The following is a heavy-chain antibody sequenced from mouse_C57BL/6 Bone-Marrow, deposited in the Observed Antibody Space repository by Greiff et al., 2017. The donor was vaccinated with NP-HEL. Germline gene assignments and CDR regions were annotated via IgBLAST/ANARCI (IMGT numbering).Heavy chain of an antibody. CDR2: ISYDGSN. D-gene: IGHD2-2*01. CDR1: GYSITSGYY. J-gene: IGHJ2*01. V-gene: IGHV3-6*01. Sequence: EVKLMESGPGLVKPSQSLSLTCSVTGYSITSGYYWNWIRQFPGNKLEWMGYISYDGSNNYNPSLKNRISITRDTSKNQFFLKLNSVTTEDTATYYCARDGYHFFDYWGQGTTLTVSS. CDR3: ARDGYHFFDY.